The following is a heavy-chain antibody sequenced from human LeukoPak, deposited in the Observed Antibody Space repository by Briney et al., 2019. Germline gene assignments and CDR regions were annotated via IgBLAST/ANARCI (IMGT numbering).Heavy chain of an antibody. CDR2: IHSSGST. V-gene: IGHV4-31*11. J-gene: IGHJ3*02. D-gene: IGHD5-12*01. CDR3: ARDLPLSGTFDI. CDR1: GGSFSAYY. Sequence: SETLSLTCGVYGGSFSAYYWSWFRQHPGKGLEWIGYIHSSGSTYSNPSLKSRVTISVDTSKNQFSLKLSSVAAADTAVYYCARDLPLSGTFDIWGQGTMVTVSS.